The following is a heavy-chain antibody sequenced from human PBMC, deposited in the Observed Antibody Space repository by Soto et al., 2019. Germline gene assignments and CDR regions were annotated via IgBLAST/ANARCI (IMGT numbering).Heavy chain of an antibody. CDR3: AKDFHTNMALMDV. CDR1: GFTFDDYA. Sequence: EVQLVESGGDLVQPGRSLRLSCAASGFTFDDYAMHWVRQVPGKGLEWVAGINWDSDTIAYAASVRGRFPISRDNAKNSLYLHMNSLRAEDTSLYYCAKDFHTNMALMDVWGKGTTVTVSS. V-gene: IGHV3-9*01. J-gene: IGHJ6*04. D-gene: IGHD3-10*01. CDR2: INWDSDTI.